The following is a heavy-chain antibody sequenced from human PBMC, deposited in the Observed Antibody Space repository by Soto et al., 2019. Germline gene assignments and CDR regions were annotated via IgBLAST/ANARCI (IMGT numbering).Heavy chain of an antibody. CDR3: TREWSRADFGVGPPMRDNWFDP. D-gene: IGHD3-3*01. Sequence: ASVKVSCKPSGYPFTDLYIHWVRHAPGLGLEWMGWIDPRSGASRKTQRFQGRFTMTRDTSTFTAYMELSNLRSDDTAVYYCTREWSRADFGVGPPMRDNWFDPWGQGTLVTVSS. J-gene: IGHJ5*02. CDR2: IDPRSGAS. CDR1: GYPFTDLY. V-gene: IGHV1-2*02.